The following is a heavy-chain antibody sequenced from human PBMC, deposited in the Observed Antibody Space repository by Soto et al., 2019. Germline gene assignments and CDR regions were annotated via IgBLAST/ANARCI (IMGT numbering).Heavy chain of an antibody. Sequence: GPLRLSCAAPGFTFSSYGINLVRQAPGKGLEPVSGISDSGDSTYYVDSVKGRFTTSRDNSKNTLHLQMSSLRAEDTAVYYCAKTHVTYYYYDVDVWGQGTTVTVYS. CDR3: AKTHVTYYYYDVDV. CDR2: ISDSGDST. V-gene: IGHV3-23*01. CDR1: GFTFSSYG. D-gene: IGHD3-10*01. J-gene: IGHJ6*02.